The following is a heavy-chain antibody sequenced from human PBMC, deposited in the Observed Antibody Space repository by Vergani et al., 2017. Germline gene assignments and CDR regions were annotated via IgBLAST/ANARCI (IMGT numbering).Heavy chain of an antibody. Sequence: QLQLQESGPGLVKPSETLSLTCTVSGGSISSSSYYWGWIRQPPGKGLEWIGSIYYSGSTYYNPSLKSRVTISVDTSKNQFSLKLSSVTAADTAVYYCARTLDGESYAQNYFDYGGQGTLVTVSS. CDR2: IYYSGST. D-gene: IGHD2/OR15-2a*01. J-gene: IGHJ4*02. V-gene: IGHV4-39*01. CDR3: ARTLDGESYAQNYFDY. CDR1: GGSISSSSYY.